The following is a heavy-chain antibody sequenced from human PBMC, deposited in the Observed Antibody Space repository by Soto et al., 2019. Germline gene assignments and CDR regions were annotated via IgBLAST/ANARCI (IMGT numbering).Heavy chain of an antibody. V-gene: IGHV1-46*01. CDR2: INPSGGST. J-gene: IGHJ4*02. CDR3: SREARRFGELAY. CDR1: GYTFTSYY. D-gene: IGHD3-10*01. Sequence: ASVKVSCKASGYTFTSYYMHWVRQAPGQGLEWMGIINPSGGSTSYAQKFQGRVTMTRDTSTSTVYMELSSLRSEDTAVYYCSREARRFGELAYWGQGTLVTVSS.